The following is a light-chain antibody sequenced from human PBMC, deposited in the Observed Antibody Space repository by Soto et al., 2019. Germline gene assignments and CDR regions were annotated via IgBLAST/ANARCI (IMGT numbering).Light chain of an antibody. J-gene: IGKJ1*01. CDR1: QSVSSN. Sequence: EIVMTQSPATLSVSPGERATLSCRASQSVSSNLAWYQQKPGQAPRLLIYGASGRATGIPDRFSGSGSGTDFTLTISRLEPEDFAVYFCQYYDSFRTFGQGTKVEIK. CDR2: GAS. CDR3: QYYDSFRT. V-gene: IGKV3D-15*01.